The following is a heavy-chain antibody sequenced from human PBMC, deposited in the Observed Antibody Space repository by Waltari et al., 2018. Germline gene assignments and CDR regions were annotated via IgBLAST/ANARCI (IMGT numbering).Heavy chain of an antibody. CDR3: VRGNSSSARYYYYYYMDV. V-gene: IGHV4-30-4*08. CDR2: IYYSGST. CDR1: GGSISSGDYY. D-gene: IGHD6-13*01. Sequence: QVQLQESGPGLVKPSQTLSLTCTVSGGSISSGDYYWSWIRQPPGKGLEWIGYIYYSGSTYYNPSLKSRVTISVDTSKNQFSLKLSSVTAADTAVYYCVRGNSSSARYYYYYYMDVWGKGTTVTVSS. J-gene: IGHJ6*03.